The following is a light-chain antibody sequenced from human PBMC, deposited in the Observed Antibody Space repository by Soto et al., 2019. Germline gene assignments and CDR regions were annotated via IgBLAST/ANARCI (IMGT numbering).Light chain of an antibody. Sequence: QSALTQPASVSGSPGQLIAISCTGTSSDVGNYNYVSWYQHHPGKVPKLMIYEVSNRPSGISDRFSGSKSGNTASLTISGLQPDDEADYYCSSYASSSTIVFGGGTKLTVL. CDR2: EVS. CDR1: SSDVGNYNY. V-gene: IGLV2-14*01. CDR3: SSYASSSTIV. J-gene: IGLJ2*01.